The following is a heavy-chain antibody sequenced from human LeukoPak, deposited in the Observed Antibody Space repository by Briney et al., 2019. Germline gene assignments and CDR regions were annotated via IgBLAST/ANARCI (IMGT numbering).Heavy chain of an antibody. CDR2: ISGSGGST. CDR1: GFTFSSYA. CDR3: TKQLERLVYYYGMDV. V-gene: IGHV3-23*01. Sequence: GGSLRLSCAASGFTFSSYAMSWVRQAPGKGLEWVSAISGSGGSTYCADSVKGRFTISRDNSKNTLYLQMNSLRAEDTAVYYCTKQLERLVYYYGMDVWGQGTTVTVSS. J-gene: IGHJ6*02. D-gene: IGHD1-1*01.